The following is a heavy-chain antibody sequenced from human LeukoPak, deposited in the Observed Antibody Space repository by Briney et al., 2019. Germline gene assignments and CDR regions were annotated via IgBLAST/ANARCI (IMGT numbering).Heavy chain of an antibody. CDR2: INPSGGST. CDR1: GYTFTSYY. V-gene: IGHV1-46*01. J-gene: IGHJ4*02. D-gene: IGHD4-17*01. CDR3: ARHGDRPIYGDSSPFDY. Sequence: ASVKVSCKASGYTFTSYYMHWVRQAPGQGLEWMGIINPSGGSTSYAQKFQGRVTMTRDTSTSTVYMELSSLRSEDTAVYYCARHGDRPIYGDSSPFDYWGQGTLVTVSS.